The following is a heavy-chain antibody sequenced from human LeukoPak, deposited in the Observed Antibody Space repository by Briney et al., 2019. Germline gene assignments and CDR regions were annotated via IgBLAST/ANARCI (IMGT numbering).Heavy chain of an antibody. CDR3: ARGGTPVPAATYFDY. D-gene: IGHD2-2*01. CDR2: IYYSGST. J-gene: IGHJ4*02. V-gene: IGHV4-31*03. CDR1: GGSFSSGGYY. Sequence: SQTLSLTCTVSGGSFSSGGYYWSWIRQHPGKGLEWIGYIYYSGSTYYNPSLKSRVTISVDTSKNQFSLKLSSVTAADTAVYYCARGGTPVPAATYFDYWGQGTLVTVSS.